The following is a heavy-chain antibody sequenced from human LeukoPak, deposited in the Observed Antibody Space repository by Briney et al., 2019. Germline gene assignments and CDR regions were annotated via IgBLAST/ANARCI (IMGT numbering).Heavy chain of an antibody. Sequence: AGGSLRLSCAASGFTFSSYAMSWVRQAPGKGLEWVSAISGSGGSTYYADSVKGGFTISRDNSKNTLYLQMNSLRAEDTAVYYCAKGQRYYYDSSGYSHFDYWGQGTLVTVSS. CDR3: AKGQRYYYDSSGYSHFDY. CDR1: GFTFSSYA. V-gene: IGHV3-23*01. CDR2: ISGSGGST. J-gene: IGHJ4*02. D-gene: IGHD3-22*01.